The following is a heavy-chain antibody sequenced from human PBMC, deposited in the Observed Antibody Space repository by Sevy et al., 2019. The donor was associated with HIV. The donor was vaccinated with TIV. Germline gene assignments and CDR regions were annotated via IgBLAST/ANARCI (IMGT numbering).Heavy chain of an antibody. CDR1: GFTFSSYA. D-gene: IGHD3-10*01. CDR3: ARESTMIRGVPAYNWFDP. V-gene: IGHV3-30-3*01. Sequence: GGSLRLSCAVSGFTFSSYAMHWVRQAPGKGLEWVAVISYDGSNKYYADSVKGRFTISRDNSKNTLYLQMNSRRAEDTAVYYCARESTMIRGVPAYNWFDPWGQGTLVTVSS. J-gene: IGHJ5*02. CDR2: ISYDGSNK.